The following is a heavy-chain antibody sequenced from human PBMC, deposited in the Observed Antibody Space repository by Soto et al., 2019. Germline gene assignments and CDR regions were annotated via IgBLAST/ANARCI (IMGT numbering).Heavy chain of an antibody. CDR3: ATDYYDFWSGPQDY. CDR2: FDPEDGET. D-gene: IGHD3-3*01. V-gene: IGHV1-24*01. Sequence: ASVKVSCKVSGYTLTELSMHWVRQAPGKGLEWMGGFDPEDGETIYAQKFQGRVTMTEDTSTDTAYMELSSLRSEDTAVYYCATDYYDFWSGPQDYWGQGTLVTVSS. CDR1: GYTLTELS. J-gene: IGHJ4*02.